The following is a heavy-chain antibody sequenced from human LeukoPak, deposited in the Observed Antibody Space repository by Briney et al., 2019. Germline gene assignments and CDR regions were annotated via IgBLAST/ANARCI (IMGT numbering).Heavy chain of an antibody. J-gene: IGHJ6*02. CDR2: IYHSGST. CDR1: GGSFSGYY. V-gene: IGHV4-34*01. Sequence: SETLSLTCAVYGGSFSGYYWSWIRQPPGKGLEWIGEIYHSGSTNYNPSLKSRVTISVDKSKNQFSLKLSSVTAADTAVYYCARDGHDFWSGYSHPYYYYGMDVWGQGTTVTVSS. D-gene: IGHD3-3*01. CDR3: ARDGHDFWSGYSHPYYYYGMDV.